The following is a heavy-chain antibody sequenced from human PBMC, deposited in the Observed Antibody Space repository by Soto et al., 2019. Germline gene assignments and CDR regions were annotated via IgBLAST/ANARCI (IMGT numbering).Heavy chain of an antibody. CDR1: GYSFTSLD. Sequence: ASVKVSCKASGYSFTSLDINWVRQTAGQGLEWMGWMEPSTGRTGYAQKFQGRVTMTRDTSINTAYMELRSLRSDDTAVYYCARDGICSSTSCYWSYYYYGMDVWGQGTTVTVSS. CDR3: ARDGICSSTSCYWSYYYYGMDV. D-gene: IGHD2-2*01. CDR2: MEPSTGRT. J-gene: IGHJ6*02. V-gene: IGHV1-8*01.